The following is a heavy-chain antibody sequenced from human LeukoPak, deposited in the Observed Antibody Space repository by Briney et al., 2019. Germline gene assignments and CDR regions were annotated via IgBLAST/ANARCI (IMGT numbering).Heavy chain of an antibody. CDR2: IYYSGST. J-gene: IGHJ4*02. V-gene: IGHV4-31*03. D-gene: IGHD6-19*01. Sequence: PSETLSLTCTVSGGTISSGGYYWSWIRQHPGKGLEWIGYIYYSGSTYYNPSLKSRVTISVDTSKNQFSLKLSSVTAADTAVYYCARAGDYSSGWYGVFDYWGQGTLVTVSS. CDR3: ARAGDYSSGWYGVFDY. CDR1: GGTISSGGYY.